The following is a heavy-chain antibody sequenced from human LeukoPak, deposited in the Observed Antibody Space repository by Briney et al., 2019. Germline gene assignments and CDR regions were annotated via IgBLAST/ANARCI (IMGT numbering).Heavy chain of an antibody. V-gene: IGHV3-21*01. D-gene: IGHD6-19*01. CDR3: ARDIAVAGRGSAFDI. J-gene: IGHJ3*02. CDR1: GFTFSSYS. CDR2: ISSSSSYI. Sequence: KSGGSLRLSCAASGFTFSSYSMNWVRQAPGKGLEWVSSISSSSSYIYYADSVKGRFTISRDNAKNSLYLQMNSLRAEDTAVYYCARDIAVAGRGSAFDIWGQGTMVTVSS.